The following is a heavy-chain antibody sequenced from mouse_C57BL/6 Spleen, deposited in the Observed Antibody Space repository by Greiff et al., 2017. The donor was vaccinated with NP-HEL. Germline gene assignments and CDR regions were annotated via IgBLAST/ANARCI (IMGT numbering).Heavy chain of an antibody. CDR1: GYAFTNYL. V-gene: IGHV1-54*01. CDR2: INPGSGGT. D-gene: IGHD2-4*01. J-gene: IGHJ4*01. Sequence: VQLQQSGAELVRPGTSVKVSCKASGYAFTNYLIEWVKQRPGQGLEWIGVINPGSGGTNYNEKFKGKATLTADKSSSTAYMQLSSLTSEDSAVYFCARFGDYDDYYAMDYWGQGTSVTVSS. CDR3: ARFGDYDDYYAMDY.